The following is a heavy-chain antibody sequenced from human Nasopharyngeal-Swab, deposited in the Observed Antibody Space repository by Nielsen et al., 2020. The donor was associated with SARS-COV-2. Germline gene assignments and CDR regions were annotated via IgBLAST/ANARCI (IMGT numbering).Heavy chain of an antibody. CDR2: TNGDGNIT. J-gene: IGHJ3*02. CDR1: GFTFSRYW. D-gene: IGHD2-15*01. CDR3: ARSGDLVVVVAAPDAFDI. Sequence: GESLKISCVVSGFTFSRYWMHWVRQAPGKGLEWVSRTNGDGNITTYADSVRGRFTISRDNAKNSLYLQMNSLTAEDTAVYYCARSGDLVVVVAAPDAFDIWGQGTMVTVSS. V-gene: IGHV3-74*01.